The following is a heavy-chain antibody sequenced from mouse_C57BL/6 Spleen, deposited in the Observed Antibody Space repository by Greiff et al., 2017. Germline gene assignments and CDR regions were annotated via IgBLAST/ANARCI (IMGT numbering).Heavy chain of an antibody. D-gene: IGHD3-2*02. CDR1: GYTFTSYW. CDR3: TKTAQATLYFDY. V-gene: IGHV1-5*01. J-gene: IGHJ2*01. CDR2: IYPGNSDT. Sequence: EVQLQQSGTVLARPGASVKMSCKTSGYTFTSYWMHWVKQRPGQGLEWIGAIYPGNSDTSYNQKFKGKAKLTAVTSASTAYMELSSLTNEDSAVYYCTKTAQATLYFDYWGQGTTLTVSS.